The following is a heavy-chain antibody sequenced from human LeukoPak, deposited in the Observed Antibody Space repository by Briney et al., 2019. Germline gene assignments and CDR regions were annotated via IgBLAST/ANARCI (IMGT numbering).Heavy chain of an antibody. Sequence: GGSLRLSCAASGFTFSDYNMRWIRQAPGKGLEWVSSISRSGSTKYYADSVKGRFTISRDNAKNSLYLQMNSLRAEDTAVYYCARDSYVWGSPGAFDYWGQGTLVTVSS. CDR1: GFTFSDYN. J-gene: IGHJ4*02. V-gene: IGHV3-11*04. CDR3: ARDSYVWGSPGAFDY. CDR2: ISRSGSTK. D-gene: IGHD3-16*01.